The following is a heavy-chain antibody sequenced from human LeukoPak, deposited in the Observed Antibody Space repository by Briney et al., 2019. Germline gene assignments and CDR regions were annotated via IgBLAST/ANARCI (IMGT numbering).Heavy chain of an antibody. CDR3: ARDGGFGELLPDY. D-gene: IGHD3-10*01. Sequence: GGSLRLSCAASGFTFSSYAMHWVRQAPGKGLEWVAVISYDGSNEYYADSVKGRFTISRDNSKNTLYLQMNSLRAEDTAVYYCARDGGFGELLPDYWGQGTLVTVSS. CDR2: ISYDGSNE. CDR1: GFTFSSYA. V-gene: IGHV3-30-3*01. J-gene: IGHJ4*02.